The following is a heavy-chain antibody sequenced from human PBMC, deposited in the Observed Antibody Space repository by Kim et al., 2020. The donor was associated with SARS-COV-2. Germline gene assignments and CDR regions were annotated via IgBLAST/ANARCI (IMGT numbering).Heavy chain of an antibody. D-gene: IGHD1-1*01. Sequence: TNYNPSQRSRVTISVDTSKNQFSLKLSSVTAADTAVYYCARVMGTTFFDYWGQGTLVTVSS. CDR3: ARVMGTTFFDY. CDR2: T. J-gene: IGHJ4*02. V-gene: IGHV4-59*01.